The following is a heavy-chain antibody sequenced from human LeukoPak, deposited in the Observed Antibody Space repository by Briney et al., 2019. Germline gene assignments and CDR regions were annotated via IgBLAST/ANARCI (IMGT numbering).Heavy chain of an antibody. Sequence: PGGSLRLSCAASGFTFSSYWMSWVRQAPGKGLEWVANIKQDGSEKYYVDSVKGRFTISRDNAKNSLYLQMNSLRAEDTAVYYCARKESNYVTHFDYWGQGTLVTVSS. V-gene: IGHV3-7*01. CDR1: GFTFSSYW. D-gene: IGHD4-11*01. CDR2: IKQDGSEK. J-gene: IGHJ4*02. CDR3: ARKESNYVTHFDY.